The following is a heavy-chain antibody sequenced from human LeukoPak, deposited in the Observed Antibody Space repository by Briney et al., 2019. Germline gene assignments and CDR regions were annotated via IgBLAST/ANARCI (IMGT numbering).Heavy chain of an antibody. J-gene: IGHJ5*02. CDR3: ARVPYYGDLPGPNWFDP. CDR1: GGTFSSYA. D-gene: IGHD4-17*01. CDR2: IIPIFGTA. V-gene: IGHV1-69*13. Sequence: GASVKVSCKASGGTFSSYAISWVRQAPGQGLEWMGGIIPIFGTANYALKFQGRVTITADESTSTAYMELSSLRSEDTAVYYCARVPYYGDLPGPNWFDPWGQGTLVTVSS.